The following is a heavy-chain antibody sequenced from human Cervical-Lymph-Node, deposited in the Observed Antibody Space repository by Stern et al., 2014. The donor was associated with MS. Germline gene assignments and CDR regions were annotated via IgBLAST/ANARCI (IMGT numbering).Heavy chain of an antibody. Sequence: VQLVQSGAEVKKPGASVKVSCKVFEYTLTELSMHWVRQAPGKGLEWMGGFDPEEGKIIYAQKFQGRVTMTEDTSTDTAYMELSSLRSEDTAVYYCATTLDQGIAVTGTANWFDPWGQGTLVTVSS. D-gene: IGHD6-19*01. V-gene: IGHV1-24*01. CDR3: ATTLDQGIAVTGTANWFDP. J-gene: IGHJ5*02. CDR2: FDPEEGKI. CDR1: EYTLTELS.